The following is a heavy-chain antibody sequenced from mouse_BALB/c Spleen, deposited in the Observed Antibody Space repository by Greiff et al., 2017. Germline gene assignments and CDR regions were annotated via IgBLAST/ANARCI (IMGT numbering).Heavy chain of an antibody. V-gene: IGHV5-12-1*01. CDR1: GFAFSSYD. CDR2: ISSGGGST. Sequence: EVHLVESGGGLVKPGGSLKLSCAASGFAFSSYDMSWVRQTPEKRLEWVAYISSGGGSTYYPDTVKGRFTISRDNAKNTLYLQMSSLKSEDTAMYYCARQGGYDWDYAMDYWGQGTSVTVSS. D-gene: IGHD2-2*01. J-gene: IGHJ4*01. CDR3: ARQGGYDWDYAMDY.